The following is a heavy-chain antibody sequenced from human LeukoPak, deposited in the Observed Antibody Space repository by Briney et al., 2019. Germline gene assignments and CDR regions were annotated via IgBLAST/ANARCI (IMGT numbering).Heavy chain of an antibody. CDR2: IYSTGST. D-gene: IGHD5-24*01. J-gene: IGHJ6*03. CDR3: ARVPDGYNNYYYSSYMDV. CDR1: GGSMSSNY. V-gene: IGHV4-59*01. Sequence: SETLSLTCTVSGGSMSSNYGSWVRQPAGKGMEWVGYIYSTGSTNYHPSLKSRVTISVPTSNTHFSLKLSSVTAADTAVYYCARVPDGYNNYYYSSYMDVWGKGTTVTVSS.